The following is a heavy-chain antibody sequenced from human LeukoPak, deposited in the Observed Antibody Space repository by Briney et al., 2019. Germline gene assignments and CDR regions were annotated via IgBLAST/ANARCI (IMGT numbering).Heavy chain of an antibody. D-gene: IGHD3-22*01. J-gene: IGHJ4*02. Sequence: SETLSLTCTVSGGSISSGGYYWGWIRQHPGKGLEWIGYIYHSGSTYYNPSLKSRVTISVDRSKNQFSLKLSSVTAADTAVYYCARAGDSSGYYVEYYFDYWGQGTLVTVSS. V-gene: IGHV4-30-2*01. CDR1: GGSISSGGYY. CDR2: IYHSGST. CDR3: ARAGDSSGYYVEYYFDY.